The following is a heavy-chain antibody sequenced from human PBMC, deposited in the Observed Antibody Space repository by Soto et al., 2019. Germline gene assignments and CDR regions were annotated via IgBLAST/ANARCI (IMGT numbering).Heavy chain of an antibody. V-gene: IGHV3-23*01. CDR1: GLTFSSYA. CDR3: ARDRKVWQY. J-gene: IGHJ4*02. Sequence: EVQLLESGGGLVQPGGSLRLCCAASGLTFSSYAMSWVRQAPGKGLEWVSAISDSGGKTYYGDSVKGRFTISRDNSKNTLCLQMNSLRAEDTAVYYCARDRKVWQYWGRGTLVTVSS. CDR2: ISDSGGKT. D-gene: IGHD6-13*01.